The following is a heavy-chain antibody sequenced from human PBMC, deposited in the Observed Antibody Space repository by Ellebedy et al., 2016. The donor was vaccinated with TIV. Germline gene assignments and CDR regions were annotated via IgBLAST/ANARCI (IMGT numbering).Heavy chain of an antibody. D-gene: IGHD6-19*01. V-gene: IGHV3-74*01. CDR2: INSDGSTT. Sequence: GESLKISXAASGFTFSSYWMHWVRQVPGKRLVWVSRINSDGSTTYYADSVKGRFTISRDNAKNTLYLQMNSLRAEDTAVYYCARDGSIAVDGTSDYWGQGTLVTVSS. J-gene: IGHJ4*02. CDR3: ARDGSIAVDGTSDY. CDR1: GFTFSSYW.